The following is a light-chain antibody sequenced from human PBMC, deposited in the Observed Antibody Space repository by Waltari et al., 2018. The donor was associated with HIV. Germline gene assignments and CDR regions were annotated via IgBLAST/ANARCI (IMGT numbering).Light chain of an antibody. J-gene: IGLJ2*01. V-gene: IGLV1-44*01. Sequence: QSVLTQPPSASGTPGQRVTISCSGSSSNIGSNTVSWYRQLPGTAPKLLMDNNNQRPSGVPDRFSGSKSGTSASLAIRGRQSEDEANYYCAAWDDSLNGVVFGGGTKLTVL. CDR2: NNN. CDR3: AAWDDSLNGVV. CDR1: SSNIGSNT.